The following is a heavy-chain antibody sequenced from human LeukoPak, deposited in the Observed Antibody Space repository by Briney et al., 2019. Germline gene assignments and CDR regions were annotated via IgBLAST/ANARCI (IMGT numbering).Heavy chain of an antibody. CDR2: IKQDGSEK. Sequence: SGGSLRLSCAASGFTFSDYYMSWIRQAPGKGLEWVANIKQDGSEKYYVDSVKGRFTISRDNAKNSLYLQMNSLRAEDTAVYYCARERSLVGQQLNYYYYMDVWGKGTTVTISS. J-gene: IGHJ6*03. D-gene: IGHD6-13*01. CDR3: ARERSLVGQQLNYYYYMDV. CDR1: GFTFSDYY. V-gene: IGHV3-7*01.